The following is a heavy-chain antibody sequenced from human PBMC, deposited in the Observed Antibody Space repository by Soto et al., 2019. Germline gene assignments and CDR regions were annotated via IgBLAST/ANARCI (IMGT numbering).Heavy chain of an antibody. J-gene: IGHJ6*02. CDR3: AHGVNFSIFRFPENYYYYGMDV. CDR2: IYWNDDK. Sequence: QITLKESGPTLVKPTQPLTLTCTFSGFSLSTSGVGVGWIRQPPGKALEWLALIYWNDDKRYSPSLKSRLTNTKDTSKNQVVLTMTNMDPVDTATYYCAHGVNFSIFRFPENYYYYGMDVWGQGTTVTVSS. D-gene: IGHD2-21*01. CDR1: GFSLSTSGVG. V-gene: IGHV2-5*01.